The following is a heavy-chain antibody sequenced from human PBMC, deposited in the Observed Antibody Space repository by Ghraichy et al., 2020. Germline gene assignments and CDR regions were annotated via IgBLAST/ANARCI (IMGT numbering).Heavy chain of an antibody. CDR3: AKHDNYGYANWFDP. D-gene: IGHD5-18*01. J-gene: IGHJ5*02. CDR2: ISGSGGIT. CDR1: GFTFSSYG. Sequence: GGSLRLSCAASGFTFSSYGMSWVRQAPGKGLEWVSGISGSGGITYYADSAKGRFTISRDSSKNTLWLQLNSLRDEDTAVYYCAKHDNYGYANWFDPWGQGTLVTVSS. V-gene: IGHV3-23*01.